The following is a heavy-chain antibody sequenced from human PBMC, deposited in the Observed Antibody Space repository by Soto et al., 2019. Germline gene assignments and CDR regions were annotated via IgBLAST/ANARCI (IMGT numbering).Heavy chain of an antibody. Sequence: QVQLVQSGAEVKKPGSSVKVSCKASGGTFSSYTISWVRQAPGQGLEWMGRIIPILGIANYAQKFQGRVTITADKSTSTAYMELSSLRSEDTAVYYCANELEPGDYYYYYMDVWGKGTTVTVSS. J-gene: IGHJ6*03. V-gene: IGHV1-69*02. CDR1: GGTFSSYT. D-gene: IGHD1-1*01. CDR2: IIPILGIA. CDR3: ANELEPGDYYYYYMDV.